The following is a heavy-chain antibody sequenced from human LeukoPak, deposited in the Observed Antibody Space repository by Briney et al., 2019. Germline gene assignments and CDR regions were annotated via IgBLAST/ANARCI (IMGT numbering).Heavy chain of an antibody. CDR1: GGSITSGDYY. J-gene: IGHJ6*02. CDR3: ARRTGARSLDKFYYRMDV. V-gene: IGHV4-30-4*01. CDR2: TYYSGTT. D-gene: IGHD1-7*01. Sequence: SQTLSLTCTVSGGSITSGDYYWSWIRQPPGKGLEWMGYTYYSGTTYYNPSLKSRVTISVDTSKNQFSLKLNSVTAADTAVYYCARRTGARSLDKFYYRMDVWGQGTTVTVSS.